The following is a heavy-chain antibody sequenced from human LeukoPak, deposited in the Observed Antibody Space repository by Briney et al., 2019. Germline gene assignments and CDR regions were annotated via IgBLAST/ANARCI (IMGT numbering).Heavy chain of an antibody. J-gene: IGHJ4*02. D-gene: IGHD5-18*01. Sequence: ASVKVSCKASGYTFTGYYMHWVRQAPGQGLEWMGWINPNSGGTNYAQKFQGRVTMTRDTSISTAYMELSRLRSDDTAVYYCARVWGYVDTAILFDYWGQGTLVTVSS. V-gene: IGHV1-2*02. CDR3: ARVWGYVDTAILFDY. CDR2: INPNSGGT. CDR1: GYTFTGYY.